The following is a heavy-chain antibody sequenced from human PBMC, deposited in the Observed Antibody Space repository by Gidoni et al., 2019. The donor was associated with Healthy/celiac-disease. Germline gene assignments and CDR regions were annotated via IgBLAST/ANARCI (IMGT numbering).Heavy chain of an antibody. D-gene: IGHD2-15*01. CDR2: IYYSGST. V-gene: IGHV4-31*03. Sequence: QVQLQESGPGLVKPSQTLSLTCTVPDGSISSGGYYWSWIRQHPGKGLEWIGYIYYSGSTYYNPSLKSRVTISVDTSKNQFSLKLSSVTAADTAVYYCARGWHVVNDAFDIWGQGTMVTVSS. CDR1: DGSISSGGYY. CDR3: ARGWHVVNDAFDI. J-gene: IGHJ3*02.